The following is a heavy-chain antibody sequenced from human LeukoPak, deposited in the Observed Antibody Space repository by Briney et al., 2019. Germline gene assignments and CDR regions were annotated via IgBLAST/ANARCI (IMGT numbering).Heavy chain of an antibody. Sequence: ASVKVSCKASGYTLTGYYMHWVRQAPGQGLEWMGWMNPNSGNTGYAQKFQGRVTMTRNTSISTAYMELSSLRSEDTAVYYCARVLRGVAVLFDPWGQGTLVTVSS. D-gene: IGHD6-19*01. CDR3: ARVLRGVAVLFDP. CDR1: GYTLTGYY. CDR2: MNPNSGNT. J-gene: IGHJ5*02. V-gene: IGHV1-8*02.